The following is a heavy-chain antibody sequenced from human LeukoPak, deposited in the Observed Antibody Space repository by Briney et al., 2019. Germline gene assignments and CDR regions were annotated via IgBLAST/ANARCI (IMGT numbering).Heavy chain of an antibody. Sequence: KPSETLSLTCAVYGGSFSGYCWSWIRQPPGKGLEWIGEINHSGSTNYNPSLKSRVTISVDTSKNQFSLKLSSVTAADTAVYYCARDSPYGSGSYGGLPWFDPWGQGTLVTVSS. CDR2: INHSGST. V-gene: IGHV4-34*01. D-gene: IGHD3-10*01. CDR1: GGSFSGYC. CDR3: ARDSPYGSGSYGGLPWFDP. J-gene: IGHJ5*02.